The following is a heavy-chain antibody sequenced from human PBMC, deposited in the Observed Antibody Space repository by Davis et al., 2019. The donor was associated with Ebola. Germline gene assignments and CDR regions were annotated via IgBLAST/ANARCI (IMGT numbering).Heavy chain of an antibody. CDR3: ARGGSSSFSFHYYGMDL. J-gene: IGHJ6*04. Sequence: GGSLRLSCAASGFTFSSYWMSWVRQAPGKGLEWVANIKQDGSEKYYVDSVKGRFTISRDNAKNSLYLQMNSLRAEDTAVYYCARGGSSSFSFHYYGMDLWGKGTTVTVSS. CDR1: GFTFSSYW. D-gene: IGHD6-13*01. CDR2: IKQDGSEK. V-gene: IGHV3-7*03.